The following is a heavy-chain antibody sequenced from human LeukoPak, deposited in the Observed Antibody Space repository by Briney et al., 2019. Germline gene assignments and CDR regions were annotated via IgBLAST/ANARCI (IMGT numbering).Heavy chain of an antibody. CDR1: GFTFSSYA. Sequence: GGSLRLSCAASGFTFSSYAMSWVRQAPGKGLEWVSAISGSGGSTYYADSVKGRFTISRDNSKNTLYLQMNRLRAEDTAVYYCAKDRLGTVLNWFDPWGQGTLVTVSS. D-gene: IGHD2-8*02. CDR2: ISGSGGST. J-gene: IGHJ5*02. CDR3: AKDRLGTVLNWFDP. V-gene: IGHV3-23*01.